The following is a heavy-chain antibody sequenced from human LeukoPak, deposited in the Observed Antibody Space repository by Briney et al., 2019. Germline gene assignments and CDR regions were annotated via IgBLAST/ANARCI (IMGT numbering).Heavy chain of an antibody. V-gene: IGHV3-48*01. D-gene: IGHD3-3*01. J-gene: IGHJ5*02. CDR1: GFTLSRYS. Sequence: PGGSLRLSCAGSGFTLSRYSMSWVRQAPGKGLEWVSYISSSGSTEYYADSVKGRFTISRDNDKNSLYLQMNSLRAEDTAVYYCARDRSGDDGFWSVYYTNCFDPWGQGTLVTVSS. CDR3: ARDRSGDDGFWSVYYTNCFDP. CDR2: ISSSGSTE.